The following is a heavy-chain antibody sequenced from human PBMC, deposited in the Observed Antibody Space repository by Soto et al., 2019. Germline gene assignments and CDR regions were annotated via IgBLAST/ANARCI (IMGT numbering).Heavy chain of an antibody. Sequence: PGGALRLSCEASGYTFSSFAMSWARQAPGQGLAWVPTFRAPGGVTYYADPVKRRFTISRGTFKRSPYLQISNLRAEDTAIYYCAKGKISTTTYTSFDSWGQGTRVTVPS. D-gene: IGHD1-26*01. CDR3: AKGKISTTTYTSFDS. J-gene: IGHJ5*01. CDR1: GYTFSSFA. CDR2: FRAPGGVT. V-gene: IGHV3-23*01.